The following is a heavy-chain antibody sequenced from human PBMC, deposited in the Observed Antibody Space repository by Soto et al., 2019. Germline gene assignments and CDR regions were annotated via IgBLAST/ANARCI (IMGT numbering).Heavy chain of an antibody. D-gene: IGHD4-17*01. CDR1: GGSISSGGYY. Sequence: QVQLQESGPGLVKPSQTLSLTCTVSGGSISSGGYYWSWIGQHPGKGLEWIGYIYYSGSTYYNPSLKSRVTISVDTSKNQFSLKLSSVTAADTAVYYCARSTVDFAYYYYGMDVWGQGTTVTVSS. CDR3: ARSTVDFAYYYYGMDV. V-gene: IGHV4-31*03. CDR2: IYYSGST. J-gene: IGHJ6*02.